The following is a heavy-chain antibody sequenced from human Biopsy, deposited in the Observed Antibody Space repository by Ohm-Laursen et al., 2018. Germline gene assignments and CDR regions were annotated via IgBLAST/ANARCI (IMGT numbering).Heavy chain of an antibody. Sequence: SVKVSCKASGFSFTGYYIRWVRQAPGQGLEWVGRIVPILGHLNYAQRFQGRVSITADKSTTYVYMELSRLTSGDTAVYYCAADADGYYTEFDYWGPGTLVTVSS. CDR1: GFSFTGYY. D-gene: IGHD3-3*01. CDR3: AADADGYYTEFDY. CDR2: IVPILGHL. V-gene: IGHV1-69*04. J-gene: IGHJ4*02.